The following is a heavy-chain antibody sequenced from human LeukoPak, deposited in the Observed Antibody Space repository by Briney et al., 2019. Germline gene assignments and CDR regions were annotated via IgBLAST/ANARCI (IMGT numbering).Heavy chain of an antibody. D-gene: IGHD3-10*01. Sequence: GGSLRLSCAASGFTFSSYAMSWVRQAPAQGLEWVSTISGSGGSTYYADSVKGRFTISRDNSKNTLYLQMNSLRAEDTAVYYCVKDSDALDWFDPWGQGTLVTVSS. CDR2: ISGSGGST. CDR1: GFTFSSYA. V-gene: IGHV3-23*01. CDR3: VKDSDALDWFDP. J-gene: IGHJ5*02.